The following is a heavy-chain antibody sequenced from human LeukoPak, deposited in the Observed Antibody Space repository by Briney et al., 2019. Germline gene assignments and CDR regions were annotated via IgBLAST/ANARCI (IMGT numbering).Heavy chain of an antibody. CDR3: AREAYIAVAGTDYYYYGMDV. V-gene: IGHV3-7*01. D-gene: IGHD6-19*01. CDR2: IKQDGGEK. J-gene: IGHJ6*04. Sequence: GGSLRLSCAASGFTFSSYWMSWVRQAPGKGLEWVANIKQDGGEKYYVDSVKGRFTISRDNSKNTLYLQMNSLRAEDTAVYYCAREAYIAVAGTDYYYYGMDVWGKGTTVTVSS. CDR1: GFTFSSYW.